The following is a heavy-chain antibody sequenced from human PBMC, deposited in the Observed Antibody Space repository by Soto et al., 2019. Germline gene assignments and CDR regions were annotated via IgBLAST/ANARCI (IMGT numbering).Heavy chain of an antibody. Sequence: ASVKVSCKTSGYSFITNAMHWVRQAPGQGLEWMGIINPSGGSTSYAQKFQGRVTMTRDTPTSTVYMELSSLRSEDTAVYYCARVYSSSWDPAAAYWFDPWGQGTLVTVSS. V-gene: IGHV1-46*01. D-gene: IGHD6-13*01. J-gene: IGHJ5*02. CDR3: ARVYSSSWDPAAAYWFDP. CDR1: GYSFITNA. CDR2: INPSGGST.